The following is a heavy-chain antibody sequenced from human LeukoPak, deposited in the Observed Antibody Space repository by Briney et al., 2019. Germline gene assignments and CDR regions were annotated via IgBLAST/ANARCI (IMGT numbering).Heavy chain of an antibody. CDR3: AREGGAGSSYYFDY. CDR2: ISSSSSTI. Sequence: GGSLRLSCAASGFTFSRYSMNWVRQAPGKGLEWVSYISSSSSTIYYADSVKGRFTISRDNAKNSLYLQMNSLRAEDTAVYCCAREGGAGSSYYFDYWGQGTLVTVSS. J-gene: IGHJ4*02. D-gene: IGHD3-10*01. V-gene: IGHV3-48*01. CDR1: GFTFSRYS.